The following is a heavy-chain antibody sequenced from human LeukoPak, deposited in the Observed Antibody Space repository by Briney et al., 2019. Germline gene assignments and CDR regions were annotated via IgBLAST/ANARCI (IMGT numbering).Heavy chain of an antibody. Sequence: ASVKVSCKASGYTFTGYYMHWVRQAPGQGLEWMGWISAYNGNTNYAQKLQGRVTLTTDKSTTTAYMELRSLRSDDTAVYYCARDTYFDTTPLDYWGQGTLVTVSS. CDR2: ISAYNGNT. V-gene: IGHV1-18*04. J-gene: IGHJ4*02. D-gene: IGHD3-22*01. CDR1: GYTFTGYY. CDR3: ARDTYFDTTPLDY.